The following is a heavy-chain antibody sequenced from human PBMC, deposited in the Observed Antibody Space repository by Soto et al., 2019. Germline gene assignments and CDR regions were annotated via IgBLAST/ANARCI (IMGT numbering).Heavy chain of an antibody. CDR3: ARDPRDGGLTASSPSLDY. CDR1: GGSISSSNW. CDR2: IYHSGST. J-gene: IGHJ4*02. D-gene: IGHD2-2*01. V-gene: IGHV4-4*02. Sequence: QVQLQESGPGLVKPSGTLSLTCAVSGGSISSSNWWSWVRQPPGKGLEWIGEIYHSGSTNYNPSLKSRVTISVDKSKNQFSLKLSSVTAADTAVYYCARDPRDGGLTASSPSLDYWGQGTLVTVSS.